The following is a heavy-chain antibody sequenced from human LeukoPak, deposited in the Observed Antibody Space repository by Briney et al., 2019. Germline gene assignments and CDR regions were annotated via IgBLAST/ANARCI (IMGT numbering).Heavy chain of an antibody. V-gene: IGHV1-69*05. CDR2: IIPIFGTA. CDR3: ASLHCSGGSCYFY. Sequence: SLKVPCKASGGTFSSYAISWVRQAPGHGLEWMGRIIPIFGTANYAQKFQGRVTITTDESTSTAYMELSSLRSEDTAVYYCASLHCSGGSCYFYWGQGTLVTVSS. D-gene: IGHD2-15*01. CDR1: GGTFSSYA. J-gene: IGHJ4*02.